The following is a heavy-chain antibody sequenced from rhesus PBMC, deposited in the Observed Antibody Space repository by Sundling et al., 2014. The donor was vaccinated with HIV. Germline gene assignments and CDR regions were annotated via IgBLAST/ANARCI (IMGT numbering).Heavy chain of an antibody. Sequence: QVQLQESGPGLVKPSETLSLTCTVSGASISSYWWSWIRQSPGKGLEWIGEIHGNSESTNYNPSLNSRVTISRDTSKNQFSLKLNSVTAADTAVYYCASPISGSSYVEYRGQGVLVTVSS. CDR2: IHGNSEST. CDR3: ASPISGSSYVEY. V-gene: IGHV4-80*01. J-gene: IGHJ4*01. D-gene: IGHD4-29*01. CDR1: GASISSYW.